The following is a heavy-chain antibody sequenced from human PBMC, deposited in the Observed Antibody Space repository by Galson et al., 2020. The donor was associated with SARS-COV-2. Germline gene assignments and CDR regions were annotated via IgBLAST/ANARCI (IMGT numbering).Heavy chain of an antibody. Sequence: GESLKISCSASGFTFSNFGIHWVRQAPGKGLESVALIWYDGSRKYYADSVKGRFTISRDNAKNTVSLEMNSLRVDDTAIYFCARVNSAWNEAFDYWGQGTLVTVSS. D-gene: IGHD1-1*01. CDR2: IWYDGSRK. CDR3: ARVNSAWNEAFDY. CDR1: GFTFSNFG. V-gene: IGHV3-33*01. J-gene: IGHJ4*02.